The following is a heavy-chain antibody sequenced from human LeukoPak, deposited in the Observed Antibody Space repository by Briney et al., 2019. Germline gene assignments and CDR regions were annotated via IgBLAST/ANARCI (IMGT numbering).Heavy chain of an antibody. CDR1: GYTFTSYY. J-gene: IGHJ3*02. Sequence: ASVNVSCKASGYTFTSYYMHWVRQAPGQGLDWMGIINPSGGSTSYAQKFQGRVTMSRDMSTSTVYMELSSLRSEDTAVYYCARGLGGIVVVTDAFDIWGQGTMVTVSS. CDR3: ARGLGGIVVVTDAFDI. V-gene: IGHV1-46*01. CDR2: INPSGGST. D-gene: IGHD2-2*01.